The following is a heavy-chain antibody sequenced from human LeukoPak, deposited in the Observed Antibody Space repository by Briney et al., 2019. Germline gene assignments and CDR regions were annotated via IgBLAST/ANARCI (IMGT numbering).Heavy chain of an antibody. CDR2: IYYSGST. Sequence: SETLSLTCTVSGGSISSYYWSWIRQPPGKGLEWIGYIYYSGSTNYNPSLKSRVTISVDTSKNQFSLKLSSVTAADTAVYYCARGVKSQIFDYWGQGTLVTVSS. V-gene: IGHV4-59*01. J-gene: IGHJ4*02. CDR3: ARGVKSQIFDY. CDR1: GGSISSYY.